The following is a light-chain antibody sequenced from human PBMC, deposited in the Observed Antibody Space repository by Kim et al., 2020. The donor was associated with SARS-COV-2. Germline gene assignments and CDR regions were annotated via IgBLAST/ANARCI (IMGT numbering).Light chain of an antibody. CDR2: QDS. Sequence: VSPGQTASITCSGDKLGDKYACWYQQKPGQSPVLVIYQDSKRPSGIPERFSGSNSGITATLTISGTQAMDEADYYCQAWDSSTAVVFGGGTQLTVL. CDR3: QAWDSSTAVV. V-gene: IGLV3-1*01. CDR1: KLGDKY. J-gene: IGLJ2*01.